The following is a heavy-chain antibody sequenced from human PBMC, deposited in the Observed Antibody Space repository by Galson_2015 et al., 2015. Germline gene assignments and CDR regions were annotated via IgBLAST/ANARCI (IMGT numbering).Heavy chain of an antibody. D-gene: IGHD2-15*01. V-gene: IGHV4-39*01. CDR3: ARHSVVRGGPLEGY. CDR2: IYYSGST. CDR1: GGSISSSSYY. Sequence: ETLSLTCTVSGGSISSSSYYWGWIRQPPGKGLEWIGSIYYSGSTYYNPSLKSRVTISVDTSKNQFSLKLSSVTAADTAVYYCARHSVVRGGPLEGYWGQGTLVTVSS. J-gene: IGHJ4*02.